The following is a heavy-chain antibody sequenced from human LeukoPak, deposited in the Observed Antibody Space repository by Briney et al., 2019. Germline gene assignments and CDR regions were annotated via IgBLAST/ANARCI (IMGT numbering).Heavy chain of an antibody. D-gene: IGHD4-17*01. Sequence: GGSLRLSCAASGFPFSSDAMSWVRQAPGKGLDWVSSLSSSGADTYYADSVKGRFTSSRDNSKNTLYLQMRSLRVEDTAVYYCAKGSRSTVTTSYFDYWGQGTLVTVSS. J-gene: IGHJ4*02. CDR2: LSSSGADT. V-gene: IGHV3-23*01. CDR3: AKGSRSTVTTSYFDY. CDR1: GFPFSSDA.